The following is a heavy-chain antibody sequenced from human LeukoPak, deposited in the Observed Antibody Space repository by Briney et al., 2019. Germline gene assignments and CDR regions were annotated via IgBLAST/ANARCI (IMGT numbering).Heavy chain of an antibody. V-gene: IGHV4-61*01. CDR1: GFSISSGHY. CDR3: ARDASAAGDAFDI. Sequence: SETLSLTCTLSGFSISSGHYWGWVRQPPGKGLEWIGYIYYSGSTNYNPSLKSRVTLSVDTSKNQFSLKLSPVTAADTAVYSCARDASAAGDAFDICGQGTMVTVSS. CDR2: IYYSGST. J-gene: IGHJ3*02. D-gene: IGHD6-13*01.